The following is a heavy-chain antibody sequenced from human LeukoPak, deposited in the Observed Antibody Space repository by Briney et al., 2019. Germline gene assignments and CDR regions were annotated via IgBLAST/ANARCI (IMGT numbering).Heavy chain of an antibody. J-gene: IGHJ6*02. CDR3: ARSDPHYYGMDV. CDR1: GFTFSSYS. CDR2: ISSSSYI. Sequence: PGGSLRLSCAASGFTFSSYSMNWVRQAPGKGLEWVSSISSSSYIYYADSVKGRFTISRDNAKNSLYLQMNSLRAEDTAVYYCARSDPHYYGMDVWGQGTTVTVSS. V-gene: IGHV3-21*01.